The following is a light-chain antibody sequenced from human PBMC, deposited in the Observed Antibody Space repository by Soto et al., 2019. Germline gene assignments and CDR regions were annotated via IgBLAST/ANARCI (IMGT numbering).Light chain of an antibody. Sequence: DIQMTQSPSSLSASVGDRVTITCRASQNIDNYLNWYQQKPGKAPKLLTYAASSLQSGVPSRFSGRGFGTDFTLTISSLQPEDFATYYCQQSYSAPWTFGQGTKVEIK. J-gene: IGKJ1*01. CDR2: AAS. V-gene: IGKV1-39*01. CDR1: QNIDNY. CDR3: QQSYSAPWT.